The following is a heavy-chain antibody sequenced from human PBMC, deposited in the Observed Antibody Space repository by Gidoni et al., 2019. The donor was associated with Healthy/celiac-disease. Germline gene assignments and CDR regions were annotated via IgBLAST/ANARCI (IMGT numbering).Heavy chain of an antibody. Sequence: RLSCAASGFTFSDYYMSWIRQAPGKGLEWVSYISSSSSYTNYADSVKCRFTISRDNAKNSLYLQMNSLRAEDTAVYYCARVQGAVRGVISGGFDPWGQGTLVTVSS. J-gene: IGHJ5*02. CDR3: ARVQGAVRGVISGGFDP. CDR2: ISSSSSYT. CDR1: GFTFSDYY. D-gene: IGHD3-10*01. V-gene: IGHV3-11*06.